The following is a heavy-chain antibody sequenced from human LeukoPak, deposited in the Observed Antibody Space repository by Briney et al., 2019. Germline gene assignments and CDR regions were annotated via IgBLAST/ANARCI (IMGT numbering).Heavy chain of an antibody. D-gene: IGHD6-19*01. J-gene: IGHJ4*02. CDR2: ISSGGST. CDR3: ARFYSSGAPFDY. Sequence: PGGSLRLSCAASGFTFRTYAMNWVRQAPGKGLEWVSVISSGGSTYYADSVKGRFTISRDNSKNALYLQMNSLRAEDTAVYYCARFYSSGAPFDYWGQGTLVTVSS. CDR1: GFTFRTYA. V-gene: IGHV3-53*01.